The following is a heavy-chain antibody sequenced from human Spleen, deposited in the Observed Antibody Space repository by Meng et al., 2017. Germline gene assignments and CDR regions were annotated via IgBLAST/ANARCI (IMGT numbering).Heavy chain of an antibody. CDR3: ARGYSSSRYPRYYYYGMDV. V-gene: IGHV4-34*01. Sequence: SETLSLTCAVYGGSFSGYYWSWIRQPPGKGLERIGEINHSGSTHYNPSLKSRVTISVDTSKNQFSLKLCSVTAADTAVYYCARGYSSSRYPRYYYYGMDVWGQGTTVTVSS. CDR2: INHSGST. D-gene: IGHD6-13*01. J-gene: IGHJ6*02. CDR1: GGSFSGYY.